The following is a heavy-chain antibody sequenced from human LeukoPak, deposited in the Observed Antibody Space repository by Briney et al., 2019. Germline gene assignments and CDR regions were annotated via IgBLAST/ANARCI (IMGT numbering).Heavy chain of an antibody. CDR3: ARANGREYYFDY. V-gene: IGHV4-59*01. Sequence: PSETLSLTCTVSGGSISSYYWSWIWQPPGKGLEWIGYIYYSGSTNYNPSLKSRVTISVDTSKNQFSLKLSSVTAADTAVYYCARANGREYYFDYWGQGTLVTVSS. CDR2: IYYSGST. J-gene: IGHJ4*02. D-gene: IGHD1-1*01. CDR1: GGSISSYY.